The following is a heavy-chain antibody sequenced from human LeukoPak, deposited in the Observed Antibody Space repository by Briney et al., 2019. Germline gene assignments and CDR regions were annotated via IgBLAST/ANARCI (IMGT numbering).Heavy chain of an antibody. CDR3: ARGLVLRFLVPMSYGMDV. CDR1: GGTFSSYA. J-gene: IGHJ6*02. D-gene: IGHD3-3*01. V-gene: IGHV1-69*13. CDR2: IIPIFGTA. Sequence: GASVKVSCKASGGTFSSYAISWVRPAPGQGLEWMGGIIPIFGTANYAQKFQGRVTITADESASTAYMELSSLRSEDTAVYYCARGLVLRFLVPMSYGMDVWGQGTTVTVSS.